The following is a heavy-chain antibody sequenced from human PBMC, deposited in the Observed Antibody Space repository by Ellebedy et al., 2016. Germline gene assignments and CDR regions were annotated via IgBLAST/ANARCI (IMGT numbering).Heavy chain of an antibody. Sequence: SETLSLXCAVYGGSFSGYYWSWIRQPPGKGLEWIGYIYYSGSTNYNPSLKSRVTISVDTSKNQFSLKLSSVTAADTAVYYCARGYSSSSYLDYWGQGTLVTVSS. J-gene: IGHJ4*02. CDR2: IYYSGST. V-gene: IGHV4-59*01. D-gene: IGHD6-6*01. CDR3: ARGYSSSSYLDY. CDR1: GGSFSGYY.